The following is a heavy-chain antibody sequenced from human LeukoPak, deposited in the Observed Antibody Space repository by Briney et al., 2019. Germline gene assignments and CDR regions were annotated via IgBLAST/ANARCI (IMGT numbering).Heavy chain of an antibody. V-gene: IGHV3-30*18. J-gene: IGHJ4*02. CDR1: GFTFSSYG. Sequence: GGSLRLSCAASGFTFSSYGMHWVRQAPGKGLEGVAVISYDGSNKYYADSVKGRFTISRDNSKNTLYLQMNSLRAEDTAVYYCAKDSNPYSSGWLLFDYWGQGTLVTVSS. CDR2: ISYDGSNK. CDR3: AKDSNPYSSGWLLFDY. D-gene: IGHD6-19*01.